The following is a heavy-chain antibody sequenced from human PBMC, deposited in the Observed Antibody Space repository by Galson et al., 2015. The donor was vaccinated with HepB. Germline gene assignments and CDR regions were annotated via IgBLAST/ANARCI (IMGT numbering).Heavy chain of an antibody. CDR1: GYTFSSYW. J-gene: IGHJ6*02. CDR3: ARLNSYGYADHYGIDV. V-gene: IGHV5-51*01. Sequence: QSGAEVKKPGESLKISCKGSGYTFSSYWIAWVRQMPGKGPEWMAIIYPGDSDTRYSPSFQGHVTTSADKSIGTAYLHWSSLKASDTATYYCARLNSYGYADHYGIDVWGQGTTVTGSS. CDR2: IYPGDSDT. D-gene: IGHD3-16*01.